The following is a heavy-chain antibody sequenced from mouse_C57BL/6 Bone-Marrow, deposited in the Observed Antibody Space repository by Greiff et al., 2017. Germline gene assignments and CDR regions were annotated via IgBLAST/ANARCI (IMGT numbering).Heavy chain of an antibody. CDR1: GYTFTGYW. Sequence: QVQLQQPGAELVKPGASVRMSCKASGYTFTGYWITWVKQRPGQGLEWIGDIYPGSGSTTYNEKFKSKGTLTVDTSSSTAYLQLSSLTSEASAVYYCVSTTVDPLDDWGQGTTLTVSS. J-gene: IGHJ2*01. CDR3: VSTTVDPLDD. V-gene: IGHV1-55*01. D-gene: IGHD1-1*01. CDR2: IYPGSGST.